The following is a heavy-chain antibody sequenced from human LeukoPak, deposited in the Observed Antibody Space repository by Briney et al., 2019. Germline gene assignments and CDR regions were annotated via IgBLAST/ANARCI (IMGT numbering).Heavy chain of an antibody. Sequence: ASVKVSCKASGYTFTDYYIHWVRQAPGQGLEWMGWINPNSGVTNYAQNFQGRVTMTRDTSISTAYMELTGLRSDDTAVYYCARASHFNYNSRPREWGLGTLVTVSS. V-gene: IGHV1-2*02. D-gene: IGHD1-20*01. CDR1: GYTFTDYY. CDR2: INPNSGVT. J-gene: IGHJ4*02. CDR3: ARASHFNYNSRPRE.